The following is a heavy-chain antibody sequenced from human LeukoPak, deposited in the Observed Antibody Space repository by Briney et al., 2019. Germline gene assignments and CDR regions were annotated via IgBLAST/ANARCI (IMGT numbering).Heavy chain of an antibody. CDR3: ARGPRITVIRGGQWYYYMDV. Sequence: ASVKVSCKASVYTFTSYYISWVRQAPEQGLEWMGLIKPSGGSTNYAQKFQGRVTMTRDTSTSTVYMELSSLRSEDTAVYYCARGPRITVIRGGQWYYYMDVWGKGTTVTISS. CDR1: VYTFTSYY. J-gene: IGHJ6*03. CDR2: IKPSGGST. D-gene: IGHD3-10*01. V-gene: IGHV1-46*01.